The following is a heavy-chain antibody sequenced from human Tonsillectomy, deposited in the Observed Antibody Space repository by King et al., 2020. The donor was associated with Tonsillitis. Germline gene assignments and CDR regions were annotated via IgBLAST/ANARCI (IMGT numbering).Heavy chain of an antibody. V-gene: IGHV1-46*01. Sequence: QLVQSGAEVKKPGASVEVSCKESENTFTSFYLHWVQQAPGQGLEWMGIINPSGGNTTYAQKFQGRVTMTRDTSTSTIYMELSSLRSEDTAVYYCAREYPSTTGTNGAFDIWGQGTMVTVSS. CDR2: INPSGGNT. J-gene: IGHJ3*02. CDR3: AREYPSTTGTNGAFDI. CDR1: ENTFTSFY. D-gene: IGHD1-1*01.